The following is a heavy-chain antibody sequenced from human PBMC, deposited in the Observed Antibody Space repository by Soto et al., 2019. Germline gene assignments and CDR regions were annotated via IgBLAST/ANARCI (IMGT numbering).Heavy chain of an antibody. CDR1: GGTFSSYA. CDR2: IIPIFGTA. V-gene: IGHV1-69*13. D-gene: IGHD3-10*01. J-gene: IGHJ5*02. Sequence: GASVKVSCKASGGTFSSYAISCVRQAPGQGLEWMGGIIPIFGTANYAQKFQGRVTITADESTSTAYMELSSLRSEDTAVYYCARDLVTMVRGVITRINWFDPWGQGTLVTVSS. CDR3: ARDLVTMVRGVITRINWFDP.